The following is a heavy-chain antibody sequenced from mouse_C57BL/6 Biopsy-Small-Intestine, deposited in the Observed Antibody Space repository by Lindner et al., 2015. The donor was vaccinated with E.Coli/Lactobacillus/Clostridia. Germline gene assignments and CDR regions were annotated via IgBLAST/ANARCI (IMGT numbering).Heavy chain of an antibody. V-gene: IGHV1-19*01. CDR1: GYTFTDYY. CDR3: APLYDGYYDY. D-gene: IGHD2-3*01. Sequence: SGPVLVKPGASVKMSCKASGYTFTDYYMNWVKQSHGKSLEWIGVINPYNGGTSYNQKFKGKATLTVDKSSSTAYMQLSSLTSEDSAVYFCAPLYDGYYDYWGQGTTLTVSS. J-gene: IGHJ2*01. CDR2: INPYNGGT.